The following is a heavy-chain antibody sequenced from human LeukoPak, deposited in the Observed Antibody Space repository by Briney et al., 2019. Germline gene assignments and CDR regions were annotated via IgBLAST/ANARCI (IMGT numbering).Heavy chain of an antibody. CDR2: INPKSGGT. Sequence: ASVKVSCKASGYTFTCYYMHWVRQAPGQGLEWMGWINPKSGGTNYAQKFQGRVTMPRDTSISTAYMELSRLRSDDTAVYYCARDAASPYCSGGSCYSGGYYYYYMDVWGKGTTVTVSS. CDR1: GYTFTCYY. CDR3: ARDAASPYCSGGSCYSGGYYYYYMDV. V-gene: IGHV1-2*02. D-gene: IGHD2-15*01. J-gene: IGHJ6*03.